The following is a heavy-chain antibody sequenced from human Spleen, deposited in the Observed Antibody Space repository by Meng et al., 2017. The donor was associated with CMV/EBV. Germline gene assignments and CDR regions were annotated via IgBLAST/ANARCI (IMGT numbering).Heavy chain of an antibody. CDR2: IRQDGSEK. CDR3: AREKYGGSYFDY. V-gene: IGHV3-7*01. J-gene: IGHJ4*02. D-gene: IGHD4-23*01. Sequence: GGSLRLSCAASGFTLSSYWMSWVRQAPGKGRECVANIRQDGSEKYYVDSVKGRFTISRDSAKNSLYLEMNSLSGEDTAVYYCAREKYGGSYFDYWGQGTLVTVSS. CDR1: GFTLSSYW.